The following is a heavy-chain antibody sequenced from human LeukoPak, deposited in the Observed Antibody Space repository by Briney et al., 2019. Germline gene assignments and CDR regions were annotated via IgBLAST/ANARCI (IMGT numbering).Heavy chain of an antibody. D-gene: IGHD3-10*01. CDR3: AKSAGDYYYYYMDV. J-gene: IGHJ6*03. Sequence: PGGSLRLSCAASGFAFSSYAMIWVRQAPGKGLEWLSSISGGGSNTYYADSVKGRFTISRDQSKNTLYVQMNSLRAEDTAIYYCAKSAGDYYYYYMDVWGKGTTVTVSS. CDR2: ISGGGSNT. V-gene: IGHV3-23*01. CDR1: GFAFSSYA.